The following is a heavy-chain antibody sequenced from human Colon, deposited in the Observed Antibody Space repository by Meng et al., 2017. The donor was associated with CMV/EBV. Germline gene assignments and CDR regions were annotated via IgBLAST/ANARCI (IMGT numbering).Heavy chain of an antibody. V-gene: IGHV3-30*02. CDR1: GLTFNEYG. Sequence: GESLKISCAASGLTFNEYGLHWVRQAPGKGLEWVAFIGSDGSIKRYADSVKGRLTISRDNSKNTLWLQMHSLRLEDTALYYCAREGYSNFDYWGQGTLVTVSS. CDR3: AREGYSNFDY. J-gene: IGHJ4*02. D-gene: IGHD4-11*01. CDR2: IGSDGSIK.